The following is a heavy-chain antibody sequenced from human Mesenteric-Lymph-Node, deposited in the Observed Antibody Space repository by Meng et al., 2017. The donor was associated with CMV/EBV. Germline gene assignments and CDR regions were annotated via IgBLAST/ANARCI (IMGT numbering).Heavy chain of an antibody. CDR3: AKDRFVYYDSSGYTAAFDY. CDR2: ISGSGGST. CDR1: GFTFSSYA. D-gene: IGHD3-22*01. Sequence: GGSLRLSCAASGFTFSSYAMSWVRQAPGKGLEWVSAISGSGGSTYYADSVKGRFTISRDNSKHTLYLQMNSLRAEDTAVYYCAKDRFVYYDSSGYTAAFDYWGQGTLVTVSS. V-gene: IGHV3-23*01. J-gene: IGHJ4*02.